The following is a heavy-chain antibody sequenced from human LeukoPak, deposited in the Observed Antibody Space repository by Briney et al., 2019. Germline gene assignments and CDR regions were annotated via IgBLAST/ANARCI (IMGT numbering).Heavy chain of an antibody. CDR3: AREVRRQLAAPLGDFDY. CDR2: IYYSGST. CDR1: GGSISSSSYY. Sequence: PSETLSLTCTVSGGSISSSSYYWGWIRQPPGKGLEWIGSIYYSGSTYYNPSLKSRVTISVDTSKNQFSLKLSSVTAADTAVYYCAREVRRQLAAPLGDFDYWGQGTLVTVSS. V-gene: IGHV4-39*07. J-gene: IGHJ4*02. D-gene: IGHD6-6*01.